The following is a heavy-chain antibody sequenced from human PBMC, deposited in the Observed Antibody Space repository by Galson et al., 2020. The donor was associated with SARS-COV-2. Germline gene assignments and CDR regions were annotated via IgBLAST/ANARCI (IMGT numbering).Heavy chain of an antibody. Sequence: GASVKVSCEVSGYTLTELSMHWVRQAPGKGLEWMGGFDPEDGETIYAQKFQGRVTMTEDTSTDTAYMELSSLRSEDTAVYYCATVAVDYYDSSGYYPFVLWGQGTLVTVSS. CDR2: FDPEDGET. CDR1: GYTLTELS. D-gene: IGHD3-22*01. CDR3: ATVAVDYYDSSGYYPFVL. J-gene: IGHJ4*02. V-gene: IGHV1-24*01.